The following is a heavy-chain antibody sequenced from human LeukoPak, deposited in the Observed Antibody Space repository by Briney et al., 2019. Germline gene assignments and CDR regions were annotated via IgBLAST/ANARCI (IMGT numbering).Heavy chain of an antibody. CDR3: AADPYYDFWSGHDFDP. CDR2: IVVGSGNT. CDR1: GFTFTFSA. Sequence: SVTVSCTASGFTFTFSAVQWVREPRGQRLEWIGWIVVGSGNTNYAQKFRERVTITRDMSTSTAYMELSSLRSEDTAVYYCAADPYYDFWSGHDFDPWGQGTLVTVSS. J-gene: IGHJ5*02. D-gene: IGHD3-3*01. V-gene: IGHV1-58*01.